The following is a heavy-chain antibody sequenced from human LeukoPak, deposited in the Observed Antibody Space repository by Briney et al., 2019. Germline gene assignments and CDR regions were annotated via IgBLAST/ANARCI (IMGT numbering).Heavy chain of an antibody. CDR1: GGSISSSNYC. V-gene: IGHV4-39*07. J-gene: IGHJ4*02. CDR2: ICYSYSGTT. Sequence: PSETLSLTCTVSGGSISSSNYCWGWIRQPPGKGLEWIGSICYSYSGTTYYNPSLKSRLTISVDTSESQFSLKLSSVTAADTAVYYCARGFLSPSGTLYYFDYWGQGTLVTVSS. D-gene: IGHD2-15*01. CDR3: ARGFLSPSGTLYYFDY.